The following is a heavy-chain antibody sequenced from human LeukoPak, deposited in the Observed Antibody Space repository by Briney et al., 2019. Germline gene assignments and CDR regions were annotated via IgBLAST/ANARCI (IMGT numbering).Heavy chain of an antibody. J-gene: IGHJ4*02. CDR3: ARDLYYFGSGNYVPGLPDY. V-gene: IGHV3-48*03. CDR2: ISSSGSTI. Sequence: GGSLRLSCAASGFTFSSYEMNWVRQAPGKGLEWVSYISSSGSTIYYADSVKGRFTISRDNAKNSLYLQMNSLRAEDTAVYYCARDLYYFGSGNYVPGLPDYWGQGTLVTVSS. CDR1: GFTFSSYE. D-gene: IGHD3-10*01.